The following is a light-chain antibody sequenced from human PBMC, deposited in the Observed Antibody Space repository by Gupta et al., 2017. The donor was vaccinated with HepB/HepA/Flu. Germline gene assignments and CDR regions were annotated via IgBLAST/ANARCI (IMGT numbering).Light chain of an antibody. CDR2: LNSDGSH. J-gene: IGLJ3*02. CDR1: SGHNNYA. Sequence: QLVLTQSPSASASLGASVKLTCPLSSGHNNYAIAWHQQQPEKGPRYLMKLNSDGSHSKGDGIPDRFSGSSSGAERYLTISSLQSEDEADYYCQTWGTGIQVFGGGTKLAVL. V-gene: IGLV4-69*01. CDR3: QTWGTGIQV.